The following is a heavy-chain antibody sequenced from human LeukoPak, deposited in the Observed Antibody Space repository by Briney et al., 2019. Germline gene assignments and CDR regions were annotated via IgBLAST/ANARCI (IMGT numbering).Heavy chain of an antibody. Sequence: GGSLRLSCAASGFTFSDHFMDWVRQALGKGLEWVGRIRNRAKSYTTQYAPSVKDRFTISRDDSRNSLYLQMNSLKTEDTAVYFCARVGDYYDSRGYSTGAFDNWGHGTMVTVSS. CDR3: ARVGDYYDSRGYSTGAFDN. D-gene: IGHD3-22*01. CDR1: GFTFSDHF. J-gene: IGHJ3*02. CDR2: IRNRAKSYTT. V-gene: IGHV3-72*01.